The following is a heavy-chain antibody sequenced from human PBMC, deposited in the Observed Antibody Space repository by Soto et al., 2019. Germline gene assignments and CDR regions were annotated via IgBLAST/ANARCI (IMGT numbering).Heavy chain of an antibody. CDR1: GFTFTNAW. Sequence: GGSLRLSCATSGFTFTNAWMAWVRQAPGKGLEWVGHIKAIGDGGTTNYAAPVKGRFTVSRDDSENTLYLQMNSLRVEDTGIYYCHTPHGRNAFDIWGQGTVVTVSS. D-gene: IGHD2-8*01. J-gene: IGHJ3*02. CDR3: HTPHGRNAFDI. V-gene: IGHV3-15*01. CDR2: IKAIGDGGTT.